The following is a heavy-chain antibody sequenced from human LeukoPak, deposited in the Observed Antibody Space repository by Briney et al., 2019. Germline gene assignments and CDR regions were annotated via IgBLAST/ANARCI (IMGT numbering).Heavy chain of an antibody. CDR2: INPNSGGT. CDR1: GYTFTDHY. J-gene: IGHJ4*02. V-gene: IGHV1-2*02. CDR3: ARDRFGEVTHFDY. D-gene: IGHD3-10*01. Sequence: ASVKVSCKASGYTFTDHYIHWVRQAPGQGLEWMGWINPNSGGTNYAQKFQGRVTMTRDTSINTAYMELTRLRSDDTALYYCARDRFGEVTHFDYWGQGTLVTVSS.